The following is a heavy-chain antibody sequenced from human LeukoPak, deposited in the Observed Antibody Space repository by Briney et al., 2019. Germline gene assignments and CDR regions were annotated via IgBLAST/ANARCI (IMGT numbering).Heavy chain of an antibody. Sequence: SETLSLTCAVCGGPFSGYSWTWIRQPPGKGLEWIGEIDRSGSTNYNPALKSRLTISVDTSKNQFSLKLSSVTAADTAVYYSARGSATGLAYWGQGTLVTVSS. V-gene: IGHV4-34*01. CDR2: IDRSGST. D-gene: IGHD1-1*01. CDR1: GGPFSGYS. CDR3: ARGSATGLAY. J-gene: IGHJ4*02.